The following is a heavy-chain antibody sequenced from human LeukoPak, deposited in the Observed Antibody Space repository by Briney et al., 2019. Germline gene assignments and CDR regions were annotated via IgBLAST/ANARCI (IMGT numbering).Heavy chain of an antibody. J-gene: IGHJ5*02. Sequence: ASVKVSCKASGGTFSSYAISWVRQAPGQGLEWMGRIIPILGIANYAQKFQGRVTITADKSTSTAYMELSSLRSEDTAVYYCARELDYYGSGSSPWGQGTLVTVSS. CDR2: IIPILGIA. D-gene: IGHD3-10*01. CDR1: GGTFSSYA. CDR3: ARELDYYGSGSSP. V-gene: IGHV1-69*04.